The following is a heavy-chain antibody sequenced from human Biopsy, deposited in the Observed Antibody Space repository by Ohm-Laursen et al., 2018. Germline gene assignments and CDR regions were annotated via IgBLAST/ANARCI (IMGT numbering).Heavy chain of an antibody. Sequence: SSVKVSCKTSGYTFTDYFVHWVRQAPGQGLEWMGWINAKTGDTNYAQKFQGRVTMTRDTSISTAYVDLSSLRSDDTAVYYCTRGGYYYDSLAYYYWFDPWGQGTPVTVSS. CDR3: TRGGYYYDSLAYYYWFDP. CDR2: INAKTGDT. V-gene: IGHV1-2*02. J-gene: IGHJ5*02. D-gene: IGHD3-22*01. CDR1: GYTFTDYF.